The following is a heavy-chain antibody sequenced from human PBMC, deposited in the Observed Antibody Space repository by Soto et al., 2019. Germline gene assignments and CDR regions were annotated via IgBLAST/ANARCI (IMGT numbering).Heavy chain of an antibody. J-gene: IGHJ6*02. D-gene: IGHD6-13*01. CDR2: IRSKVYGGTG. CDR3: ARGTSSSWYDYFGMDV. Sequence: PGGSLRIACTASGFAFVDYAMTWLRQAPWEGLEWVGFIRSKVYGGTGEYAACVKGRFIISRDDSKNIAYLQMNSLKTEDTAVYYCARGTSSSWYDYFGMDVWGQGTTVTVSS. V-gene: IGHV3-49*03. CDR1: GFAFVDYA.